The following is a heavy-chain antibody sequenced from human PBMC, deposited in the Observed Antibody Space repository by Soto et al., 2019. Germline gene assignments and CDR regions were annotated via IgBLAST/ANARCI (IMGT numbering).Heavy chain of an antibody. CDR2: ISGSGGGGST. J-gene: IGHJ4*02. CDR3: ALRKNGSFFDY. V-gene: IGHV3-23*01. CDR1: GFTFSTYA. D-gene: IGHD1-26*01. Sequence: PGGSRRPSCAVSGFTFSTYAMSWVRPAPGKGPEWGSDISGSGGGGSTYYRDSVKGRFTISRDNSKTTLYLQLYSLRAEDTAVDYCALRKNGSFFDYWGQGALVTVSS.